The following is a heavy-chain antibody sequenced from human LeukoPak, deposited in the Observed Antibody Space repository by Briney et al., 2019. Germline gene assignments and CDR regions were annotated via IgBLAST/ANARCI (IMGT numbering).Heavy chain of an antibody. CDR3: ARGCDYLDF. CDR1: GFTFSIYW. V-gene: IGHV3-7*05. CDR2: IKQDGSEK. D-gene: IGHD2-8*01. J-gene: IGHJ4*02. Sequence: GGSLRLSCAASGFTFSIYWMSWVRQAPGKGLEWVANIKQDGSEKYYVDSVKGRSTISRDNANNSLCLQMNSLRAEDTAVYYCARGCDYLDFWGQGTLVTVSS.